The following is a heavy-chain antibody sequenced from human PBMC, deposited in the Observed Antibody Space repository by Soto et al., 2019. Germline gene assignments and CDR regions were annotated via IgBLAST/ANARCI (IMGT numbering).Heavy chain of an antibody. V-gene: IGHV3-48*01. CDR2: INGSSSTM. CDR1: GFTFGIYS. CDR3: ARGDRFRCSGDRCFSDGLFLS. D-gene: IGHD2-15*01. Sequence: EVQLVESGGGLVQRGGSLRLSCAASGFTFGIYSMNWVRQAPGKGLEWISYINGSSSTMYYADSVKGRFIISRDNADNSLYRKMNSLRGADTAVYYCARGDRFRCSGDRCFSDGLFLSWGQGTLVTVSS. J-gene: IGHJ5*02.